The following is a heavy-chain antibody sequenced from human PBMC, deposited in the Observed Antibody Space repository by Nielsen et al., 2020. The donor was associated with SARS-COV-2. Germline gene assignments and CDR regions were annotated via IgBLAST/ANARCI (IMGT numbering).Heavy chain of an antibody. J-gene: IGHJ4*02. CDR1: GFTFGDYA. Sequence: GGSLRLSCTASGFTFGDYAMSWVRQAPGKGLEWVSYISVSSGYTNYADSVKGRFTISRDNAKNSLYQQMNSLTAEDTAVYYCARDHHLYDFGDYSIDYWGQGTLVTVSS. CDR2: ISVSSGYT. V-gene: IGHV3-11*05. CDR3: ARDHHLYDFGDYSIDY. D-gene: IGHD4-17*01.